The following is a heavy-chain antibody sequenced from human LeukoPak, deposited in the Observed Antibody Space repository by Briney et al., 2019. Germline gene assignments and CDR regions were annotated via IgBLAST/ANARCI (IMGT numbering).Heavy chain of an antibody. CDR1: GFTFGDYA. J-gene: IGHJ4*02. Sequence: GGSLRLSCTASGFTFGDYAMSWVRQAPGKGLEWVGFIRSKAYGGTTEYAASVKGRFTISRDDSKSIAYLQMNSLKTEDTAVYYCTRVYCSGGSCYRLHYWGQGTLVTVSS. CDR3: TRVYCSGGSCYRLHY. V-gene: IGHV3-49*04. CDR2: IRSKAYGGTT. D-gene: IGHD2-15*01.